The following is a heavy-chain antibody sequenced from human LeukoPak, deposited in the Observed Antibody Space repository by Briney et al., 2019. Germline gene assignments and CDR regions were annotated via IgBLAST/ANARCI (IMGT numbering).Heavy chain of an antibody. D-gene: IGHD3-10*01. Sequence: PSETLSLTCTVSGGSISSYYWSWIRQPAGKGPEWIGRIYTSGSTNYNPSLKSRVTMSVDTSKNQFSLKLSSVTAADTAVYYCARNMVRGSMGYFDYWGQGTLVTVSS. V-gene: IGHV4-4*07. CDR1: GGSISSYY. J-gene: IGHJ4*02. CDR3: ARNMVRGSMGYFDY. CDR2: IYTSGST.